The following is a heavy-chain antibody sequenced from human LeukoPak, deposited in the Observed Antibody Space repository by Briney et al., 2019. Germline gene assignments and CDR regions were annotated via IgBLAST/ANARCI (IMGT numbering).Heavy chain of an antibody. V-gene: IGHV3-20*04. CDR2: INWNGGST. CDR1: GFTFDDYG. D-gene: IGHD3-9*01. CDR3: AREMGVLRYFDCFSDAFDI. J-gene: IGHJ3*02. Sequence: GGSLRLSCAASGFTFDDYGMSWVRQAPGKGLEWVSGINWNGGSTGYADSVKGRFTISRDNAKNSLYLQMNSLRAEDTALYYCAREMGVLRYFDCFSDAFDIWGQGTMVTVSS.